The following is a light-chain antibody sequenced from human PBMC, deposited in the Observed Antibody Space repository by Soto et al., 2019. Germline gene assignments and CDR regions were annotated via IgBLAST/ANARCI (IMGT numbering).Light chain of an antibody. V-gene: IGKV1-39*01. CDR1: QSINNY. J-gene: IGKJ5*01. CDR3: QQSYSTPPIT. CDR2: AAS. Sequence: DIQVTHSPSSLSASVGAIVTITCRASQSINNYLNWYQQKPGKAPKLLIYAASSLQSGVPSRFSGSGAGTDFTLTITSLQPEGFATYYCQQSYSTPPITLGQGTRLEIK.